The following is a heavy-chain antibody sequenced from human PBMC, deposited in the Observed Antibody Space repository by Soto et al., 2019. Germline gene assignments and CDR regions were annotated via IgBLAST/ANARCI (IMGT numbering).Heavy chain of an antibody. CDR3: ARERIPESSSGGFDY. J-gene: IGHJ4*02. Sequence: AETLCLTCTVLGASISTFYWRWIRQPPGNGLKWIGYIYYSGSTNYNPSLQSRVTISVDTSKNQFSLKLGSVTAADTAVYYCARERIPESSSGGFDYWGQGTLVTVSS. D-gene: IGHD6-6*01. CDR1: GASISTFY. V-gene: IGHV4-59*12. CDR2: IYYSGST.